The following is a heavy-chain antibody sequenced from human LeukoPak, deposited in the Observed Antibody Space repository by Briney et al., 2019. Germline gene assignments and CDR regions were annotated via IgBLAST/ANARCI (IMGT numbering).Heavy chain of an antibody. Sequence: GRSLRLSCTASAFTFSSYGMNWVRQDPGKGLKWVSYISSSSSGINYADSVKGRFTISRDNSNNTLYLQMNSLRAEDTAIYYCAKDGGSGNYYNPDYWGQGTLVTVSS. J-gene: IGHJ4*02. V-gene: IGHV3-48*01. CDR2: ISSSSSGI. CDR3: AKDGGSGNYYNPDY. CDR1: AFTFSSYG. D-gene: IGHD3-10*01.